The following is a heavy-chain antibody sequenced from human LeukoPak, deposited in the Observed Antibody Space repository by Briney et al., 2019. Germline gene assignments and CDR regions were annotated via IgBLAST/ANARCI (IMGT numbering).Heavy chain of an antibody. CDR1: GGSISSSSYY. CDR2: IYYSGST. V-gene: IGHV4-39*01. J-gene: IGHJ4*02. CDR3: ARQRYYYIEGYYFDY. Sequence: SETLSLTCTVSGGSISSSSYYWGWIRQPPGKGLEWIGSIYYSGSTYYNPSLKSRVTISVDTSKNQFSLKLSSVTAADTAVYYCARQRYYYIEGYYFDYWGQGTLVTVSS. D-gene: IGHD3-9*01.